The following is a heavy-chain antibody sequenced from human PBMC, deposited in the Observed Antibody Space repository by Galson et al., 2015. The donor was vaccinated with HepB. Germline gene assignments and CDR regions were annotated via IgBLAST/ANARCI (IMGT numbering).Heavy chain of an antibody. V-gene: IGHV4-4*07. D-gene: IGHD3-22*01. CDR3: ARDALYDLSAYYCARDMEVGTRGFDP. CDR1: GGSISGYY. J-gene: IGHJ5*02. Sequence: ETLSLTCTVSGGSISGYYWSWIRQPAGKGLEWIGRIYTSGSTNYNPSLKSRVTMSVDTSKNQFSLKLSSVTAADTAVYYCARDALYDLSAYYCARDMEVGTRGFDPWGQGTLVTVSS. CDR2: IYTSGST.